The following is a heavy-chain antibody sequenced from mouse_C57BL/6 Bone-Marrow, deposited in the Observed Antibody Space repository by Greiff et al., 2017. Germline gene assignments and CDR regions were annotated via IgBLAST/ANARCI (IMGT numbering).Heavy chain of an antibody. Sequence: EVQLMESGPGLVKPSQSLSLTCSVTGYSITSGYYWNWIRQFPGNKLEWMGYISYDGSNNYNHSLKNRISLTRSTSKNQLFLRLNSVTTEDTATYYCAKDWFAYWGQGTLVTVSA. CDR2: ISYDGSN. J-gene: IGHJ3*01. CDR3: AKDWFAY. CDR1: GYSITSGYY. V-gene: IGHV3-6*01.